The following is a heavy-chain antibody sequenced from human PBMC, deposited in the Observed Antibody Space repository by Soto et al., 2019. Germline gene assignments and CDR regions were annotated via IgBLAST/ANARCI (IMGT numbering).Heavy chain of an antibody. D-gene: IGHD6-19*01. CDR1: GGSISSSDW. CDR2: IYHSGST. CDR3: ARRGSVGRYDY. J-gene: IGHJ4*02. Sequence: QVQLQESGPGLVKPSGTLSLSCAVSGGSISSSDWWSWVRQPPGKGLEWIGEIYHSGSTSYNPSLKSRVTISADKSKNQSSRKLSSVTAADTAVYYCARRGSVGRYDYWGQGTLVTVSS. V-gene: IGHV4-4*02.